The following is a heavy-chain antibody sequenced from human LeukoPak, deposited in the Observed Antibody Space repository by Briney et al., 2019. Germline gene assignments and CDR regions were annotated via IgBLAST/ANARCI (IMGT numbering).Heavy chain of an antibody. CDR2: ISSSSYI. Sequence: GGSLRLSCAASGFTFSSYSMNWVRQAPGKGLEWVSSISSSSYIYYADSVKGRFTISRDNAKNSLYLQMNSLRAEDTAVYYCARDRYSSGWTGAAFDIWGQGTMVTVSS. CDR1: GFTFSSYS. CDR3: ARDRYSSGWTGAAFDI. D-gene: IGHD6-19*01. J-gene: IGHJ3*02. V-gene: IGHV3-21*01.